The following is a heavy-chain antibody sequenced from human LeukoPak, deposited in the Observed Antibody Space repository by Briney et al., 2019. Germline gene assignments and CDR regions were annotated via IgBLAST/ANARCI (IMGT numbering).Heavy chain of an antibody. V-gene: IGHV3-21*01. Sequence: GGSLRLSCAPSGFTFSTSAMNWVRQVPGKGLEWVSSIDYDSSHIYYAASVRGRFTISRDNARDSVYLQMDSLRVEDTAVYYCTRDPLRYLRVGHYDYWGQGTLVAVSS. CDR3: TRDPLRYLRVGHYDY. CDR1: GFTFSTSA. CDR2: IDYDSSHI. D-gene: IGHD3-9*01. J-gene: IGHJ4*02.